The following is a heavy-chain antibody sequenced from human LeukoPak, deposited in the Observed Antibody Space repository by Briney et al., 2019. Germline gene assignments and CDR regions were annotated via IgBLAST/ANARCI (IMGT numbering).Heavy chain of an antibody. Sequence: ASVKVSCKASGGTFSSYAISWVRQAPGQGLEWMGGIIPIFGTANYAQKFQGRVTITADESTSTAYMGLSSLRSEDTAVYYCARDSGPYCSGGSCYPKYYYYYGMDVWGQGTTVTVSS. CDR1: GGTFSSYA. J-gene: IGHJ6*02. CDR2: IIPIFGTA. CDR3: ARDSGPYCSGGSCYPKYYYYYGMDV. V-gene: IGHV1-69*13. D-gene: IGHD2-15*01.